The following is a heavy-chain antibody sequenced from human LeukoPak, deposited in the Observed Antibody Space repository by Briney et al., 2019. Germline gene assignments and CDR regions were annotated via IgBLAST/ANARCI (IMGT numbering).Heavy chain of an antibody. CDR2: ISSTSSYI. CDR1: GFSFITYN. CDR3: AKETYPAEYFQH. V-gene: IGHV3-21*01. Sequence: GGTLRLSCAASGFSFITYNMNWVRQAPGKGLEWVSSISSTSSYIYYADSVKGRFTISRDNAKNTLYLQMNSLRAEDTAVYYCAKETYPAEYFQHWGQGTLVTVSS. J-gene: IGHJ1*01.